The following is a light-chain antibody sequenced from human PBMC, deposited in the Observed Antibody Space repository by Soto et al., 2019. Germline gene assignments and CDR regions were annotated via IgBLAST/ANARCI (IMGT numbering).Light chain of an antibody. Sequence: QSVLTQPRSVSGSPGQSVTISCTGTSSDVGRYNYVSWYQQHPGKAPKLMIYDVSERPSGVPDRFSGSKSGNTASLTISGLQAEDEADYYCCSYAGTYTLYVFGNGTKVTV. CDR3: CSYAGTYTLYV. J-gene: IGLJ1*01. V-gene: IGLV2-11*01. CDR1: SSDVGRYNY. CDR2: DVS.